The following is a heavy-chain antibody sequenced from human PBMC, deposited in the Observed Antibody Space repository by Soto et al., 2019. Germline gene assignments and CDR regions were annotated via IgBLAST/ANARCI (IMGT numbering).Heavy chain of an antibody. CDR2: IYYSGST. J-gene: IGHJ3*02. CDR1: GGSISSGDYY. D-gene: IGHD3-22*01. V-gene: IGHV4-30-4*01. Sequence: SETLSLTCTVSGGSISSGDYYWSWIRQPPGKGLEWIGYIYYSGSTYYNPSLKSRVTISVDTSKNQFSLKLSSVTAADTAVYYCARRSYYYDSSGYDFDAFDIWGQGTMVTVSS. CDR3: ARRSYYYDSSGYDFDAFDI.